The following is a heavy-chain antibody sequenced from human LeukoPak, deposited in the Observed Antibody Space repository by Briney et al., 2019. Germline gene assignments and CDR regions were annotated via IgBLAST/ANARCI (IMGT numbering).Heavy chain of an antibody. CDR2: IIPIFGTA. D-gene: IGHD1-1*01. V-gene: IGHV1-69*05. CDR3: ASRELESGWHYHYYMDV. Sequence: ASVKVSYKASGGTFNNHAISWVRQAPGQGLEWMGGIIPIFGTADYAQKVQGRVTITTDESTSTAHMELSSLRSEDTAVYYCASRELESGWHYHYYMDVWGKGTTVTVSS. J-gene: IGHJ6*03. CDR1: GGTFNNHA.